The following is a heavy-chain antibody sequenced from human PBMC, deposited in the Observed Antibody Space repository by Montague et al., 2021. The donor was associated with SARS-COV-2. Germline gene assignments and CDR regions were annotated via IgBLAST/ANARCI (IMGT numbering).Heavy chain of an antibody. CDR1: GFSFSNYD. D-gene: IGHD3-16*01. CDR2: IDTAGHT. Sequence: SLRLSCAASGFSFSNYDMYWVRQATGKGLEWVSGIDTAGHTYYPGSVTGRFTIYRENANNSLYLQMNSLRDGDTAVYYCARETTVQYYYAMDVWGQGTTVTVSS. J-gene: IGHJ6*02. V-gene: IGHV3-13*01. CDR3: ARETTVQYYYAMDV.